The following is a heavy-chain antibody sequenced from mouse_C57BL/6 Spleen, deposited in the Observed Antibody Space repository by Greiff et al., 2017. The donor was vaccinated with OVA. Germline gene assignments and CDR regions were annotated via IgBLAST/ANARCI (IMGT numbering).Heavy chain of an antibody. CDR1: GYTFTDYY. J-gene: IGHJ2*01. D-gene: IGHD2-4*01. CDR3: ARYDYDVFDY. Sequence: VQLQQSGPELVKPGASVKISCKASGYTFTDYYMTWVKQSHGKSLEWIGDINPNNGGTSYNQKFKGKATLTVDKSSSTAYMELRSLTSEDSAVYYCARYDYDVFDYWGQGTTLTVSS. V-gene: IGHV1-26*01. CDR2: INPNNGGT.